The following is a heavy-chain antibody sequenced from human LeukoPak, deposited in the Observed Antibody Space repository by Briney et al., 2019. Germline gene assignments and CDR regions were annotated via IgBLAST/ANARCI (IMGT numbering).Heavy chain of an antibody. J-gene: IGHJ6*03. CDR2: ISGSGSRI. Sequence: GGSLRLSCAASGLTFSNYEMNWVRQAPGKGLEWVSFISGSGSRIYYADSVNGRFTISRDNAKNSLYLQMNSLRAEDTAVYYCAREAGYCSSTSCEEDYYYYYMDVWGKGTTVTVSS. CDR3: AREAGYCSSTSCEEDYYYYYMDV. CDR1: GLTFSNYE. V-gene: IGHV3-48*03. D-gene: IGHD2-2*03.